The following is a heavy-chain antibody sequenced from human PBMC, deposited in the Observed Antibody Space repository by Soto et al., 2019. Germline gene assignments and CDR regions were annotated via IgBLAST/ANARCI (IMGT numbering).Heavy chain of an antibody. CDR3: AKDPTVTTRGVYDY. D-gene: IGHD4-4*01. CDR1: GFTFSSYA. Sequence: GGSLRLSXAASGFTFSSYAMSWVRQAPGKGLEWVSAISGSGGSTYYADSVKGRFTISRDNSKNTLYLQMNSLRAEDTAVYYCAKDPTVTTRGVYDYWGQGTLVTVSS. J-gene: IGHJ4*02. V-gene: IGHV3-23*01. CDR2: ISGSGGST.